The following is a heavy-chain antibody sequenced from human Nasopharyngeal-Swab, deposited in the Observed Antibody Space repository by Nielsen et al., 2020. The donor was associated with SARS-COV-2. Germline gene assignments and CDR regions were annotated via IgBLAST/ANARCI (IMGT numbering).Heavy chain of an antibody. CDR1: GFSFSSYA. CDR2: ISASGGST. D-gene: IGHD2/OR15-2a*01. CDR3: AKDSTLISY. Sequence: GGSLRLSCAASGFSFSSYAMSWVRQTPGKGLEWVSGISASGGSTYYADSVKGRFTISRDNSRNTLSLQMNSVRAEDTAVYYCAKDSTLISYWGQGTLVTVSS. V-gene: IGHV3-23*01. J-gene: IGHJ4*02.